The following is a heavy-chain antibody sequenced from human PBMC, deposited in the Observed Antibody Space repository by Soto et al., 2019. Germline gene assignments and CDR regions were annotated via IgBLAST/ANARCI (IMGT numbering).Heavy chain of an antibody. CDR1: GFTVSSYW. Sequence: PGGSLRLSCAASGFTVSSYWMHWVRQAPGKGLVWVSRSNNDGSSTNYADSVKGRFTISRDNAKNTLYLQMNSLRAEDTAMYYCARGPRGYYDSSGYSPRFDPWGQGTLVTVSS. V-gene: IGHV3-74*01. D-gene: IGHD3-22*01. CDR3: ARGPRGYYDSSGYSPRFDP. CDR2: SNNDGSST. J-gene: IGHJ5*02.